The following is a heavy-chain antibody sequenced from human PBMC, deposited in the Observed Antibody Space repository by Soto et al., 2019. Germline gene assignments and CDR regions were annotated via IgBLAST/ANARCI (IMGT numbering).Heavy chain of an antibody. CDR3: ARVTVFGVVRVDY. Sequence: QVQLVQSGAEVKKPGASVKVSCKASGYTFTSYAMHWVRQAPGQRLEWMGWINAGNGNTKYSQKFQGRVTITRDTSASTVDMGLSSLRAEDTAVYYCARVTVFGVVRVDYWGQGTLVTVSS. CDR2: INAGNGNT. J-gene: IGHJ4*02. V-gene: IGHV1-3*01. CDR1: GYTFTSYA. D-gene: IGHD3-3*01.